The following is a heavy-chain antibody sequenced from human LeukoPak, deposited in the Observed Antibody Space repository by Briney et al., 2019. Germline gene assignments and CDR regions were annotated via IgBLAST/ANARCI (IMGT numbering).Heavy chain of an antibody. CDR1: GGPISSTNW. D-gene: IGHD3-10*01. V-gene: IGHV4-4*02. Sequence: SETLSLTCAVSGGPISSTNWWSWVRQPPGKGLEWIGEIYHSGSTNYNPSLRSRITISVDKSKDQFSLRLSSVTAADTAVYYCVRCLTMVRGVIRPPDYWGQGTLVTVSS. J-gene: IGHJ4*02. CDR2: IYHSGST. CDR3: VRCLTMVRGVIRPPDY.